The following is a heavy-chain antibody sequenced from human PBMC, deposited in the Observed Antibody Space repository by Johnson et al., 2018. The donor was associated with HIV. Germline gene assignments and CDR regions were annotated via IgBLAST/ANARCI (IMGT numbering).Heavy chain of an antibody. Sequence: EQLVESGGGLVQPGWSLRLSCAASGFTFDDYAMHWVRQAPGKGLEWVSGISWNSGSIGYADSVKGRFTISRDNAKNSLYLQMNSLRAEDTALYYCAKVHSSWYATIVDDAFHIWGQGTMVTVSS. D-gene: IGHD6-13*01. CDR1: GFTFDDYA. CDR3: AKVHSSWYATIVDDAFHI. CDR2: ISWNSGSI. V-gene: IGHV3-9*01. J-gene: IGHJ3*02.